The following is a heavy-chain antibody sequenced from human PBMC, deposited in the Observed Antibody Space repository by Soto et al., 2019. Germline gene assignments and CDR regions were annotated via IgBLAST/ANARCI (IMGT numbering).Heavy chain of an antibody. D-gene: IGHD5-18*01. CDR3: ARVQVDTAMVDPNWFDP. CDR1: GGSISSYY. CDR2: IYYSGST. Sequence: PSETLSLTCTVSGGSISSYYLSWIRQPPGKGLEWIGYIYYSGSTNYNPSLKSRVTISVDTSKNQFSLKLSSVTAADTAVYYCARVQVDTAMVDPNWFDPWGQGTLVTVSS. J-gene: IGHJ5*02. V-gene: IGHV4-59*01.